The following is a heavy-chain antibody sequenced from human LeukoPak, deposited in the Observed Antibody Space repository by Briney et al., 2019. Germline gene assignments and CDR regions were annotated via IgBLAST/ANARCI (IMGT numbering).Heavy chain of an antibody. CDR1: GYSFTSYW. V-gene: IGHV5-51*01. Sequence: GESLKISCKGSGYSFTSYWIAWVRQMPGKGLEWMGIVNPADSDTRYSPSFQGQVTISVDKSNSTAYLQWSSLQASDTAMYYCATVPRIPAVGNTEYFQYWGQGTLVTVSS. J-gene: IGHJ1*01. CDR2: VNPADSDT. CDR3: ATVPRIPAVGNTEYFQY. D-gene: IGHD6-13*01.